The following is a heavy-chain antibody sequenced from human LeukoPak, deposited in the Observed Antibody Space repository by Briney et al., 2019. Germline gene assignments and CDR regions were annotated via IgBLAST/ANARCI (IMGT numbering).Heavy chain of an antibody. CDR3: AKSPTYYDFWSGHGGPNWFDP. Sequence: PGGSLRLSCAASGFTFSSYAMSWVRQAPGKGLEWVSAISGSGGSTYYADSVKGRFTISRDNSKNTLYLQMNSLRAEDTAVYYCAKSPTYYDFWSGHGGPNWFDPWGQGTLVTVSS. J-gene: IGHJ5*02. V-gene: IGHV3-23*01. CDR2: ISGSGGST. CDR1: GFTFSSYA. D-gene: IGHD3-3*01.